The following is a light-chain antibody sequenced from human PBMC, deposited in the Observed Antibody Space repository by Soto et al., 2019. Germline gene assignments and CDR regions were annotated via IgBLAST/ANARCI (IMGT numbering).Light chain of an antibody. CDR2: DAS. J-gene: IGKJ1*01. CDR1: QSISSW. CDR3: QQYKSSWT. Sequence: DIQMTQSRSTLSASVGDRVTITCRASQSISSWLAWYQQKPGKAPKLLIYDASSLESGVPSRFSGSGSGTEFTLTISSLQPDDFATYYCQQYKSSWTFGQGTKV. V-gene: IGKV1-5*01.